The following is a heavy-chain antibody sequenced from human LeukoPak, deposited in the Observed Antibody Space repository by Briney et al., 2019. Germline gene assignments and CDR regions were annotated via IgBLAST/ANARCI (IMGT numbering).Heavy chain of an antibody. CDR3: ARRDYDSSGYYSSGAFDI. D-gene: IGHD3-22*01. Sequence: PSETLSLTCTVSGSSIGSYYWSWIRQPPGKGLEWIGYIYYSGSTNYNPSLKSRVTISVDTSKNQFSLKLSSVTAADTAVYYCARRDYDSSGYYSSGAFDIWGQGTMVTVSS. CDR2: IYYSGST. V-gene: IGHV4-59*08. CDR1: GSSIGSYY. J-gene: IGHJ3*02.